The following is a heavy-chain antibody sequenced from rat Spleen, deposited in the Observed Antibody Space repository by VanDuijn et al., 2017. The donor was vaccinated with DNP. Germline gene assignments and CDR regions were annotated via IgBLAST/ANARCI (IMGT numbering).Heavy chain of an antibody. D-gene: IGHD1-1*01. J-gene: IGHJ2*01. CDR1: GYSITSNY. V-gene: IGHV3-1*01. CDR2: INYSGAT. CDR3: ARETQWGYFDY. Sequence: EVQFQESGPGLVKSSQSLSLTCSVTGYSITSNYWAWIRKFPGNKMEWMGYINYSGATAYNPSLRSRISITRDTSKNQFFLQLNSVTTEDTATYYCARETQWGYFDYWGQGVMVTVSS.